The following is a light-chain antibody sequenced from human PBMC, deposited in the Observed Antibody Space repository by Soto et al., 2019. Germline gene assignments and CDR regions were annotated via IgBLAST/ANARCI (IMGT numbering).Light chain of an antibody. J-gene: IGKJ1*01. V-gene: IGKV3-20*01. CDR2: GAS. Sequence: EIVLSQSPGTLSLSPGERATLSCRASQSLHSSYLAWYHQKPGQAPRLLIYGASRRATGIPDRFSGSGSGTDFTLTISSLQPEDFAVYFCHSYDKWPPGAFGQGTKVDIK. CDR1: QSLHSSY. CDR3: HSYDKWPPGA.